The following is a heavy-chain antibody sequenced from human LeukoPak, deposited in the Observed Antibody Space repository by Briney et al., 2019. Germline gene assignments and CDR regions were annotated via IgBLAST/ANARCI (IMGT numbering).Heavy chain of an antibody. V-gene: IGHV5-51*01. Sequence: GESLKISCKGSGYSFTTYWIGWVRQIPGKGLEWTGIIYPGDSDTRYSPSFQGQVTISADKSSSTAYLQWSSLKASDTAMYYCTRARYCSGGSCFAEYWGQGTLVTVSS. CDR3: TRARYCSGGSCFAEY. CDR2: IYPGDSDT. D-gene: IGHD2-15*01. CDR1: GYSFTTYW. J-gene: IGHJ4*02.